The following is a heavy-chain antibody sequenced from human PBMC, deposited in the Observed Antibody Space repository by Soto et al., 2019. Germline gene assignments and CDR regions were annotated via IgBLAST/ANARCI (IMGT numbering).Heavy chain of an antibody. D-gene: IGHD3-10*01. CDR3: ARQYENLLWFGELASCYFDY. CDR2: IYYSGST. Sequence: PSETLSLTCTVSGGSISSSSYYWGWIRQPPGKGLEWIGSIYYSGSTYYNPSLKSRVTISVDTSKNQFSLKLSSVTAADTAVYYCARQYENLLWFGELASCYFDYWGQGTLVTV. J-gene: IGHJ4*02. V-gene: IGHV4-39*01. CDR1: GGSISSSSYY.